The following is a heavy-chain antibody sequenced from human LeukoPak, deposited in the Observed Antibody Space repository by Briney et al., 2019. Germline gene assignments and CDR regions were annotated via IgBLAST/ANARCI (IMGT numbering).Heavy chain of an antibody. D-gene: IGHD4-11*01. CDR3: ARRSDYSHSRFYYYGLDV. V-gene: IGHV4-59*08. CDR1: GGSMNSCY. J-gene: IGHJ6*02. CDR2: ISSSGIT. Sequence: SETLSLTCTVSGGSMNSCYWTWIRQPPGKGLEWIGYISSSGITNYNPSLKSRVTISVDTSKKHFSLKLSSVTAADTAVYYCARRSDYSHSRFYYYGLDVWGQGTTVTVSS.